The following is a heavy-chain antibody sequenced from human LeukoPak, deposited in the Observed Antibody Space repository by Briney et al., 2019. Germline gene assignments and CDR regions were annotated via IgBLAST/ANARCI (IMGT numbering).Heavy chain of an antibody. J-gene: IGHJ1*01. V-gene: IGHV3-21*04. D-gene: IGHD5-24*01. CDR2: ISSSGSYT. CDR3: ARGGEEMATIEEYFQH. CDR1: GFTFSSYS. Sequence: GGSLRLSCAASGFTFSSYSMNWVRQAPGKGLEWVSSISSSGSYTYYADSVKGRFTTSRDNAKNSLYLQMNSLRAEDTAVYYCARGGEEMATIEEYFQHWGQGTLVTVSS.